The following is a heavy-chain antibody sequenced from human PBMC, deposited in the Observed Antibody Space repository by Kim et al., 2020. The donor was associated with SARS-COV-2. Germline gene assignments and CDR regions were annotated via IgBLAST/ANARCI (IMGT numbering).Heavy chain of an antibody. Sequence: GGSLRLSCAASGFTFSSYGMHWVRQAPGKGLEWVAVIWYDGSNKYYADSVKGRFTISRDNSKNTLYLQMNSLRAEDTAVYYCARRGKSSAYYYMDVWGKGTTVTVSS. CDR1: GFTFSSYG. D-gene: IGHD6-6*01. V-gene: IGHV3-33*01. CDR3: ARRGKSSAYYYMDV. CDR2: IWYDGSNK. J-gene: IGHJ6*03.